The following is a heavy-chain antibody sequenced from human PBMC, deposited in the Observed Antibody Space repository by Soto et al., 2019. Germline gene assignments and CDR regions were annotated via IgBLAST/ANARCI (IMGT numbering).Heavy chain of an antibody. CDR1: GFTFSDHY. CDR2: IRSKANSYAT. Sequence: PGGSLRLSCAASGFTFSDHYMSWIRQAPGKGLEWVGRIRSKANSYATAYAASVKGRFTISRDDSKNTAYLQMNSLKTEDTAVYYCTRLAARGILYYYYGMDVWGQGTTVTVSS. V-gene: IGHV3-73*01. J-gene: IGHJ6*02. D-gene: IGHD6-6*01. CDR3: TRLAARGILYYYYGMDV.